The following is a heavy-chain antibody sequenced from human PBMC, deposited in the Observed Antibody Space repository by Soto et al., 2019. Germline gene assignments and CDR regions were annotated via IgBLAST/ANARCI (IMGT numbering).Heavy chain of an antibody. J-gene: IGHJ4*02. D-gene: IGHD4-17*01. V-gene: IGHV3-23*01. CDR3: AKKLSTVTYEYYFDY. Sequence: GGSLRLSSSASECTINTYAMGWVRQAPGKGLEWVSAISGSGGSTYYADSVKGRFTISRDNSKNTLYLQMNSLRAEDTAVYYCAKKLSTVTYEYYFDYWGQGTLVTVSS. CDR2: ISGSGGST. CDR1: ECTINTYA.